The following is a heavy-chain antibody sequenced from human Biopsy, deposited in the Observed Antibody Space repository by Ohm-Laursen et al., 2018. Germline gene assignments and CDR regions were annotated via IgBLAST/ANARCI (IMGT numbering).Heavy chain of an antibody. D-gene: IGHD2/OR15-2a*01. CDR3: ARATNSTGWPYYYFYSMDV. V-gene: IGHV4-59*01. Sequence: SETLSLTCTVSGGSISSDYWSWIRQTPGKGLERIGYIYYSGSTNYNPSLKSRVTISVDTSKNQFSLRLNSVTAADTAVYYCARATNSTGWPYYYFYSMDVWGQGTTATVSS. CDR1: GGSISSDY. J-gene: IGHJ6*02. CDR2: IYYSGST.